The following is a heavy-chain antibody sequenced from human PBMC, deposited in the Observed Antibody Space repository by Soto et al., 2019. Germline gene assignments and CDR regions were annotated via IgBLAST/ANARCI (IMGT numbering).Heavy chain of an antibody. CDR1: GFKFNNYN. CDR3: ARDNRDCSSFNCYKPGMVFGLDV. Sequence: QVQLVESGGGVVQPGRSLRLSCVDSGFKFNNYNLHWVRQAPGNSLESVADISFDGTTDYYAESVKGRFTVSRDNFKNIMSLQMDSVRPDDTALYYGARDNRDCSSFNCYKPGMVFGLDVWGQGATFTVS. D-gene: IGHD2-2*01. CDR2: ISFDGTTD. J-gene: IGHJ6*02. V-gene: IGHV3-30-3*01.